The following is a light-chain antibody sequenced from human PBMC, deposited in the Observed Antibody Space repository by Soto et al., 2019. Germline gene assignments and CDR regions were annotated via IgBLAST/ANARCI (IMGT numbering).Light chain of an antibody. Sequence: IVMTQSPATLSVSPGERATLSCRASQSVSSNLAWYQQKPGLAPRLLIYGASTRATGIPARFSGSGSGTEFTLTISSLQSEDFAVYYCQHYNNWPRTFGQGTKVEIK. CDR2: GAS. V-gene: IGKV3-15*01. CDR1: QSVSSN. CDR3: QHYNNWPRT. J-gene: IGKJ1*01.